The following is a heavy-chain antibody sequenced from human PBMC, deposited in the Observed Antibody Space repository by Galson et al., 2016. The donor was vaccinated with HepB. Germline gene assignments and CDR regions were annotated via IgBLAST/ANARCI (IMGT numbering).Heavy chain of an antibody. J-gene: IGHJ4*02. D-gene: IGHD3-22*01. CDR1: GFTFSNSE. Sequence: SLRLSCAASGFTFSNSEMNWVRQAPGRGLEWVSGISGSGYSKYYRDSVRGRFTNSRDNSGNTLYLQMNSLRAEDTAVYHCYYEGFWGQGTLVTVSS. CDR3: YYEGF. CDR2: ISGSGYSK. V-gene: IGHV3-23*01.